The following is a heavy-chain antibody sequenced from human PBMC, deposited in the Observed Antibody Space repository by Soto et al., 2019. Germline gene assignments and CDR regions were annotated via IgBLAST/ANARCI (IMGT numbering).Heavy chain of an antibody. D-gene: IGHD6-6*01. CDR3: ARLKAARLMDY. J-gene: IGHJ4*02. V-gene: IGHV4-39*01. Sequence: QLQLQESGPGLVKPSETLSLTCTVSGGSISSSSYYWGWIRQPPGKGLEWIGSIYYSGSTYYNPSLKSRVTISVDTSKNQFSLKLSSVTAADTAVYYCARLKAARLMDYWGQGTLVTVSS. CDR2: IYYSGST. CDR1: GGSISSSSYY.